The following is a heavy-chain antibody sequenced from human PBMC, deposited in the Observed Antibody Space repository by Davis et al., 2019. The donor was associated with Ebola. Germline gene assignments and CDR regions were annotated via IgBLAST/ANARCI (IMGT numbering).Heavy chain of an antibody. V-gene: IGHV4-4*02. J-gene: IGHJ4*02. Sequence: PGGSLRLSCTVSGGSVFGHYWSWVRQPPGKGLEWIGEVYHGGTTNYNPSLKSRVTISVDMSKNYFTLMLTSVTAADTAVYYCTTYSYGTFLFPDYWGQGILVTVSS. CDR2: VYHGGTT. D-gene: IGHD5-18*01. CDR1: GGSVFGHY. CDR3: TTYSYGTFLFPDY.